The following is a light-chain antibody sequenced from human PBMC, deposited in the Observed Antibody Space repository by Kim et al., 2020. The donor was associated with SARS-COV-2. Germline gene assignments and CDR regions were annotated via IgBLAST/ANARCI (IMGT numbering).Light chain of an antibody. V-gene: IGKV3-15*01. J-gene: IGKJ1*01. CDR2: GAS. Sequence: EIVMTQSPATLSVSPGERATLSCRASQSVSSNLAWYQQKPGQAPRLLIYGASTRATGIPARFSGSGSGTEFTLTISSLQSEDFAVYYCQQYNNWPRTFGYGTKVDIK. CDR1: QSVSSN. CDR3: QQYNNWPRT.